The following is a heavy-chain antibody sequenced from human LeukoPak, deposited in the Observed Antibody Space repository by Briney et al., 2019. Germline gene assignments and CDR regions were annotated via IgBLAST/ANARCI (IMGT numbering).Heavy chain of an antibody. CDR3: ARVSGSYFSYYFDY. Sequence: ASVKVSCKASGYTFTGYYMHWVRQAPGQGLEWMGWINPNSGGTNYAQKFQGGVTMTRDTSISTAYMELSRLRSDDTAVYYCARVSGSYFSYYFDYWGQGTLVTVSS. CDR1: GYTFTGYY. V-gene: IGHV1-2*02. D-gene: IGHD1-26*01. J-gene: IGHJ4*02. CDR2: INPNSGGT.